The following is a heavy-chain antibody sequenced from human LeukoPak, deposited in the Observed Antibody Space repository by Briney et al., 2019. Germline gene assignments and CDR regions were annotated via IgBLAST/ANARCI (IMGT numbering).Heavy chain of an antibody. V-gene: IGHV1-18*01. J-gene: IGHJ4*02. D-gene: IGHD3-22*01. CDR1: GYTFTNYH. Sequence: ASVKVSCKASGYTFTNYHIAWVRQAPGQGLEWMGWVSTNDGNTVYAQRLQGRVTMTTDTSTSVAYMELRSLTSDDTAVYYCTRAPPGMTMMTNYWGQGTLVTVSS. CDR3: TRAPPGMTMMTNY. CDR2: VSTNDGNT.